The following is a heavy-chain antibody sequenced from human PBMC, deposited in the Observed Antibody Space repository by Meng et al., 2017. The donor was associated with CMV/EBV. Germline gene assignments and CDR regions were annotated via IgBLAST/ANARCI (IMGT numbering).Heavy chain of an antibody. CDR1: GFTFSSYA. Sequence: GGSLRLSCAASGFTFSSYAMHWVRQAPGKGLEWVAVISYDGSNKYYADSVKGRFTISRDNSKNTLYLQMNSLRAEDTAVYYCASFAPGGGTWGYNPFYWGQGTLVTVSS. CDR3: ASFAPGGGTWGYNPFY. J-gene: IGHJ4*02. V-gene: IGHV3-30-3*01. D-gene: IGHD5-24*01. CDR2: ISYDGSNK.